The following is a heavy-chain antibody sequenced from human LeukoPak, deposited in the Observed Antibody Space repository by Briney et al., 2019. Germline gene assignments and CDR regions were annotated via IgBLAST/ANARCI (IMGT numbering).Heavy chain of an antibody. CDR1: GFTFSSYG. Sequence: GGSLRLSCAASGFTFSSYGMHWVRQAPGKGLEWVAVISYDGSNKYYADFVKGRFTISRDNSKNTLYLQMNSLRAEDTAVYYCAKDLDLGSLAPPPYFDYWGQGTLVTVSS. CDR2: ISYDGSNK. V-gene: IGHV3-30*18. J-gene: IGHJ4*02. D-gene: IGHD3-3*01. CDR3: AKDLDLGSLAPPPYFDY.